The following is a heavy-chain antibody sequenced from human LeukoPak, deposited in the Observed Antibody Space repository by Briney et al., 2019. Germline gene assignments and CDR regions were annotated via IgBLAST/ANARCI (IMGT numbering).Heavy chain of an antibody. CDR2: INTNSGNP. J-gene: IGHJ4*02. CDR1: GYTFTNYG. CDR3: ARVENSGSFPFDY. D-gene: IGHD1-26*01. Sequence: ASVKVSCKASGYTFTNYGMNWVRQAPGQGLEWMGWINTNSGNPTYAQGFTGRFVLSLDTSVSTAYLQISWLKTEDTAVYYCARVENSGSFPFDYWGQGTLVTVSS. V-gene: IGHV7-4-1*02.